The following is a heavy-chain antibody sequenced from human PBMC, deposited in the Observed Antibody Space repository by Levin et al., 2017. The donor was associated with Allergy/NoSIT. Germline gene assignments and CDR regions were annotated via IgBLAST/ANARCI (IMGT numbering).Heavy chain of an antibody. Sequence: GGSLRLSCAASGFTFSDYYMSWIRQAPGKGLEWVSYISSSGSTIETADLVKGRFPISRDNAKNSLYLQMNSLRAEDTAVYYCARAQFLEWLLSGGLSYWGQGTLVTVSS. CDR1: GFTFSDYY. V-gene: IGHV3-11*01. J-gene: IGHJ4*02. CDR3: ARAQFLEWLLSGGLSY. D-gene: IGHD3-3*01. CDR2: ISSSGSTI.